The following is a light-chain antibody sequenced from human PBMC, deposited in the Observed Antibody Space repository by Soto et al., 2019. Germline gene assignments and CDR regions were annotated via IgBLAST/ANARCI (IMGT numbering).Light chain of an antibody. CDR3: CSYAGSDPV. CDR2: DVT. CDR1: SRDVGGYDY. Sequence: QSALTQPRSVSGSPGQSVTISCTGTSRDVGGYDYFSWYQQRPGKAPKLIISDVTNRPSGVPDRFSGSKSGYTASLTISGLQAEDEADYYCCSYAGSDPVFGGGTKLTVL. V-gene: IGLV2-11*01. J-gene: IGLJ2*01.